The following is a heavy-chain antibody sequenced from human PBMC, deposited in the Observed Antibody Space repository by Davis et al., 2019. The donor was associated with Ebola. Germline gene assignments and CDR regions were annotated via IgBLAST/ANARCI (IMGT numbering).Heavy chain of an antibody. CDR2: ISSNGVST. CDR1: GFTFSSHA. J-gene: IGHJ4*02. Sequence: GESLKISCAASGFTFSSHAMHWVRQAPGKGLEYVSAISSNGVSTYYANSVKGRFTISRDNSKSTLYLQMGSLRAEDMAVYHCARDPMEGSSGFSYFEFWGQGSLVTVSS. V-gene: IGHV3-64*01. D-gene: IGHD6-19*01. CDR3: ARDPMEGSSGFSYFEF.